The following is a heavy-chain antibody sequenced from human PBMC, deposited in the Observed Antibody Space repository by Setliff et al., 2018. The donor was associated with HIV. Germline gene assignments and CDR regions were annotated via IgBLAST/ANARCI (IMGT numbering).Heavy chain of an antibody. D-gene: IGHD6-13*01. J-gene: IGHJ6*02. Sequence: PSETLSLTCTVSGGSISSGIYYWSWIRQPAGKGLEWIGRIYTSGSTNYNPSLKSRVTISVDTSKNQFSLKLSSVTAADTAVYYCVRGPHTSRTNYYYYYGMDVWGQGTTVTVSS. V-gene: IGHV4-61*02. CDR1: GGSISSGIYY. CDR3: VRGPHTSRTNYYYYYGMDV. CDR2: IYTSGST.